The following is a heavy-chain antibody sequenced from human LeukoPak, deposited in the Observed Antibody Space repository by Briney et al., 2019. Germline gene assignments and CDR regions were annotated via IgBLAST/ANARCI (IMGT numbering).Heavy chain of an antibody. D-gene: IGHD3-9*01. Sequence: PSETLSLTCAVYGGSFSGYYWSWIRQPPGKGLEWIGEINHSGSTNYNPSLKSRVTISVDTSKSQFSLKLSSVTAADTAVYYCARRHDILTGYYKGGRLFDYWGQGTLVTVSS. J-gene: IGHJ4*02. CDR2: INHSGST. CDR3: ARRHDILTGYYKGGRLFDY. CDR1: GGSFSGYY. V-gene: IGHV4-34*01.